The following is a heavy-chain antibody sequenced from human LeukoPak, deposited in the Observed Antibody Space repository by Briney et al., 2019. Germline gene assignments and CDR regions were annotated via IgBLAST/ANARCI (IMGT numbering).Heavy chain of an antibody. J-gene: IGHJ4*02. CDR1: GYTFTGYY. D-gene: IGHD2-15*01. CDR3: AKGVGYCSGGSCQQFDY. V-gene: IGHV1-2*02. CDR2: INAKSGGT. Sequence: ASVKVSCKASGYTFTGYYMHWVRQAPGQGLEWMGWINAKSGGTNYAQKFQGRVTMTRDTSISTAYMELSRLRSDDTAVYYCAKGVGYCSGGSCQQFDYWGQGTLVTVSS.